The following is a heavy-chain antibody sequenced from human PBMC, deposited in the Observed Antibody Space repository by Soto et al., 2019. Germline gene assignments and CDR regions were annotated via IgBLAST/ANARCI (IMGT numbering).Heavy chain of an antibody. CDR3: AKVARLADY. Sequence: QVQLVESGGGLVKPGGSLRLSCAASGFTFSDHYMNWIRQSPGKGLEWVSYISGSSHDTNYADSVKGRFTIPRDNAKDSLYLEMNSLRDEDTAIYYCAKVARLADYWGQGTLVTVSS. V-gene: IGHV3-11*05. J-gene: IGHJ4*02. CDR1: GFTFSDHY. D-gene: IGHD5-12*01. CDR2: ISGSSHDT.